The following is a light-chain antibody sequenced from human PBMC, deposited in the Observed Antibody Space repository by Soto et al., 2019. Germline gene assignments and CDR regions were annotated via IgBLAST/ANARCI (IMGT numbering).Light chain of an antibody. J-gene: IGLJ1*01. CDR1: SSTVGGNNS. CDR2: EVS. Sequence: QSVLTQPPSASGSPGQPVTISCTGTSSTVGGNNSVSWYQQHPGKAPKLMIYEVSKRPSGVPDRFSGSKSGNTASLTVSGLQAEDEADYYCSSYAGSNNLYVFGTGTKVTVL. CDR3: SSYAGSNNLYV. V-gene: IGLV2-8*01.